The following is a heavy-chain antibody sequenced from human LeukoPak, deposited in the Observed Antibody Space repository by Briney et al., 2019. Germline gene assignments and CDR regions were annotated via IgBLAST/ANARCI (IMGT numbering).Heavy chain of an antibody. Sequence: PGGSLRLSCAASGFTFSSNEMNWVRQAPGKGLEWVSYICSSGSTIFYADSVKGRFTISRDNAKNSLYLQMNSLRAEDTAVYYCARLYSSSSGLRASDYWGQGTLVTVSS. CDR3: ARLYSSSSGLRASDY. J-gene: IGHJ4*02. V-gene: IGHV3-48*03. D-gene: IGHD6-6*01. CDR1: GFTFSSNE. CDR2: ICSSGSTI.